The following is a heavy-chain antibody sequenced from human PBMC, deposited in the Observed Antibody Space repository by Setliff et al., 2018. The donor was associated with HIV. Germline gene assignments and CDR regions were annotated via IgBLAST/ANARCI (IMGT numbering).Heavy chain of an antibody. V-gene: IGHV1-46*01. J-gene: IGHJ4*02. D-gene: IGHD3-10*01. CDR3: ARETQTGTGSYLN. Sequence: AASVKVSCKTSGYTFTNYYVNWVRQAPGQGLEWMGIINCENGDTTYAQNFKGRVTVTRDTSTSTVYMDLSSLRPEDTAVYYCARETQTGTGSYLNWGQGTQVTVSS. CDR2: INCENGDT. CDR1: GYTFTNYY.